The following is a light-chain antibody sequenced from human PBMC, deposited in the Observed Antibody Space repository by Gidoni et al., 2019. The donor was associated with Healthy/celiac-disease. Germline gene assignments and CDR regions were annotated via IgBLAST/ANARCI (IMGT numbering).Light chain of an antibody. CDR1: QSLLHSNGYNY. CDR2: LGS. CDR3: MQALQTPPYT. J-gene: IGKJ2*01. V-gene: IGKV2-28*01. Sequence: DIVMTQSPLSLPVTPGEPASTSCRSSQSLLHSNGYNYLDWYLQKPGQSPQLLIYLGSNRASGVPDRFSGSGSGTDFTLKISRVEAEDVGVYYCMQALQTPPYTFGQXTKLEIK.